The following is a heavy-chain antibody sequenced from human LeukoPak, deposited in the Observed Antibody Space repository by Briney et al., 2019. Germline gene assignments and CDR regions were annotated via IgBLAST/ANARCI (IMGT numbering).Heavy chain of an antibody. CDR3: AKDLPAAYFDY. Sequence: GGSLRLSCAASGFTFSNAWMSWVRQAPGKGLEWVAFVRSDGGIKYYADSVKGRFTISRDNSRTTLHLQMNSLRAEDTAVYHCAKDLPAAYFDYWGQGTLVTVSS. D-gene: IGHD2-2*01. CDR1: GFTFSNAW. CDR2: VRSDGGIK. J-gene: IGHJ4*02. V-gene: IGHV3-30*02.